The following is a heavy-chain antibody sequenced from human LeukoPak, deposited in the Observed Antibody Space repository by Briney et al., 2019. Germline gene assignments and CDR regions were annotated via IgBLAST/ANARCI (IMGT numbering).Heavy chain of an antibody. CDR2: ISGSGGST. CDR1: GFTFSSYA. J-gene: IGHJ6*02. D-gene: IGHD3-22*01. Sequence: GGSLRLSCAASGFTFSSYAMSWVRQAPGKGLEWVSAISGSGGSTYYADSVKGRFTISRDNSKNTLYLQMNSLRAEDTAVYYCARADYDSSGYYIYYYYYYGMDVWGQGTTVTVSS. V-gene: IGHV3-23*01. CDR3: ARADYDSSGYYIYYYYYYGMDV.